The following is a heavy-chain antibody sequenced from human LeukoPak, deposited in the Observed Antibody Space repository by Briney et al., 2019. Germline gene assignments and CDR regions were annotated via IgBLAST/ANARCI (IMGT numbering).Heavy chain of an antibody. CDR3: ARVQLRWELWDFDL. CDR2: INSDGSST. V-gene: IGHV3-74*01. J-gene: IGHJ2*01. CDR1: GFTFSSYW. D-gene: IGHD4-23*01. Sequence: GGSLGLSCAASGFTFSSYWMHWVRQAPGKGLVWVSRINSDGSSTSYADSVKGRFTISRDNAKNTLYLQMNSLRAEDTAVYYCARVQLRWELWDFDLWGRGTLVAVSS.